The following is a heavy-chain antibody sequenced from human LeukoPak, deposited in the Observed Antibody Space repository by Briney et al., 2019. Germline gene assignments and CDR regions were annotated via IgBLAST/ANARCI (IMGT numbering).Heavy chain of an antibody. J-gene: IGHJ4*02. D-gene: IGHD3-10*01. V-gene: IGHV4-59*12. CDR1: GGSTSSNS. Sequence: SETLSLTCTVSGGSTSSNSWSWMRQPPGKGLEWIGEIYHSGSTNYNPSLKSRVTISVDKSKNQFSLKLSSVTAADTAVYYCARDDMGGRYGSGSPDDYWGQGTLVTVSS. CDR3: ARDDMGGRYGSGSPDDY. CDR2: IYHSGST.